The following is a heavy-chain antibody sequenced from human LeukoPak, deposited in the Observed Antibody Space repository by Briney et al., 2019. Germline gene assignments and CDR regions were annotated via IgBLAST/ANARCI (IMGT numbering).Heavy chain of an antibody. Sequence: VASVKVSCKASGYTFTSYAMNWVRQAPGQGLEWMGWISAYNGNTNYAQKLQGRVTVTTDTSTSTAYMQLRSLRSDDTAVYYCARDLVIAVARTAFVAFDICGQGTMVTVSS. CDR3: ARDLVIAVARTAFVAFDI. CDR2: ISAYNGNT. J-gene: IGHJ3*02. CDR1: GYTFTSYA. V-gene: IGHV1-18*01. D-gene: IGHD6-19*01.